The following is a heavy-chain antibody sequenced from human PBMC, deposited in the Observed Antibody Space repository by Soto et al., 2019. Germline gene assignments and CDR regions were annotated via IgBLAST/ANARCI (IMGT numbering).Heavy chain of an antibody. V-gene: IGHV3-11*05. J-gene: IGHJ2*01. CDR3: ARDKAPTTVVTPERYFDL. Sequence: QVQLVESGGGLVKPGGSLRLSCAASGFTFSDYYMSWIRQAPGKGLEWVSYISSSSSYTNYADSVKGRFTISRDNAKNSLYLQRNSLRAEDTAVYYCARDKAPTTVVTPERYFDLWGRGTLVTVSS. CDR1: GFTFSDYY. D-gene: IGHD4-17*01. CDR2: ISSSSSYT.